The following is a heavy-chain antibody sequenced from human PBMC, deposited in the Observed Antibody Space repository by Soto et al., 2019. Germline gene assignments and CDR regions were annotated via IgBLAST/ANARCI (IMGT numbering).Heavy chain of an antibody. V-gene: IGHV1-2*02. CDR3: AREVKPGHYGMNV. CDR1: RYTFTGYY. CDR2: INPNSGGT. J-gene: IGHJ6*02. Sequence: GASVKVSCKASRYTFTGYYMHWVRQAPGQGLEWMGWINPNSGGTNYAQKFRGRVTMTRDTSISTAYMELSRLRSDDTAVYYCAREVKPGHYGMNVWGQGTTVTVSS. D-gene: IGHD1-1*01.